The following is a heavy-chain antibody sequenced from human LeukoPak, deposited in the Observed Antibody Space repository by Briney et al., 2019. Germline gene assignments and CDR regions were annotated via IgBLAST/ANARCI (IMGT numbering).Heavy chain of an antibody. V-gene: IGHV3-20*04. D-gene: IGHD5/OR15-5a*01. Sequence: GGSLRLSCAASGFTFSSYSMNWVRQAPGKGLEWVSGINWNGGGTGYADSVKGRFTISRDNAKNSLYLQMNSLRAEDTALYYCARVYELREEDYYYYYMDVWGKGTTVTVSS. CDR1: GFTFSSYS. CDR3: ARVYELREEDYYYYYMDV. J-gene: IGHJ6*03. CDR2: INWNGGGT.